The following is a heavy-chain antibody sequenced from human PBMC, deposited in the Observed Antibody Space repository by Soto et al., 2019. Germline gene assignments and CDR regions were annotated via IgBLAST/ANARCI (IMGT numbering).Heavy chain of an antibody. D-gene: IGHD2-2*01. CDR3: AKTLPAASRQYYFDY. CDR1: GFTFSSYG. Sequence: GGSLRLSCAASGFTFSSYGMHWVRQAPSKGLEWVAVISYDGSNKYYADSVKGRFTISRDNSKNTLYLQMNSLRAEDTPVYYCAKTLPAASRQYYFDYWGQGTLVTVS. V-gene: IGHV3-30*18. CDR2: ISYDGSNK. J-gene: IGHJ4*02.